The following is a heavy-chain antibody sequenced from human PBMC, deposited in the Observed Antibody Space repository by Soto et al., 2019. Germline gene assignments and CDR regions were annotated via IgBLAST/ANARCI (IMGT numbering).Heavy chain of an antibody. CDR3: ARATPAGSADF. CDR1: GGSNIRDGYY. D-gene: IGHD2-2*01. J-gene: IGHJ4*02. Sequence: PSETLSFTCTVSGGSNIRDGYYWSWIRQHPGKGLEWIAYISYSGSSYSNPSLKSRVTISADTSKNQFSLRLTSVTAADTAVYFCARATPAGSADFWGQGTLVTVSS. CDR2: ISYSGSS. V-gene: IGHV4-31*03.